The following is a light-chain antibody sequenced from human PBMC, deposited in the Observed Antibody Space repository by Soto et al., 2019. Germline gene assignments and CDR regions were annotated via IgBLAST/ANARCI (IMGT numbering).Light chain of an antibody. Sequence: QSVLTQPPSASGTPGQRVTISCSGSGSSIGTNTVNWYRQLPGTAPKLLIYGNNQRPSGVPDRFSGSKSGTSASLAISGLQSEDEAEYYCAAWDYSLNNVLFGGGTMVTVL. V-gene: IGLV1-44*01. J-gene: IGLJ2*01. CDR1: GSSIGTNT. CDR3: AAWDYSLNNVL. CDR2: GNN.